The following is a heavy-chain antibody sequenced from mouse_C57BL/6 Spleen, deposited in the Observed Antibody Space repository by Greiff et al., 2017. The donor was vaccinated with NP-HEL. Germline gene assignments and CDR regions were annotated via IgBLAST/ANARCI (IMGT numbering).Heavy chain of an antibody. CDR1: GYTFTDYY. J-gene: IGHJ3*01. Sequence: EVQLQQSGPELVKPGASVKISCKASGYTFTDYYMNWVKQSHGKSLEWIGDINPNNGGTSYHQKFKGKATLTVDKSSSTAYMELRSLTSEDSAVYYCARQVTTAYWGQGTLGTVSA. D-gene: IGHD2-2*01. CDR3: ARQVTTAY. CDR2: INPNNGGT. V-gene: IGHV1-26*01.